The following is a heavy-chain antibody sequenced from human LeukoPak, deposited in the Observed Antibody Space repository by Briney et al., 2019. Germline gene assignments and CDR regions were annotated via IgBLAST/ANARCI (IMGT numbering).Heavy chain of an antibody. D-gene: IGHD2-21*02. CDR1: GGSISSYY. CDR2: IYYSAST. V-gene: IGHV4-59*08. CDR3: ARQYCGADCAYDY. J-gene: IGHJ4*02. Sequence: SETLSLTCTVSGGSISSYYWNWIRQPPGKGLEWIGFIYYSASTNYNPSLKSRVTISVDTSKNQFSLRLSSVTAADTAVYYCARQYCGADCAYDYWGQGTLVTVSS.